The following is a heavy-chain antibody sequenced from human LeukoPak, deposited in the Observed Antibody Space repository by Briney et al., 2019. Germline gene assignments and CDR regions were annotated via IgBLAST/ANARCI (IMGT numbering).Heavy chain of an antibody. CDR3: ARGGYGDYFDY. D-gene: IGHD3-10*01. J-gene: IGHJ4*02. CDR2: ISGSGGST. CDR1: GFTFSSYA. V-gene: IGHV3-23*01. Sequence: GGSLRLSCAASGFTFSSYAMSWVRQAPGKGLEWVSAISGSGGSTYYADSVKGRFTISRDNSKNTLYLQMNSLRSEDTAVYYCARGGYGDYFDYWGQGTLVTVSS.